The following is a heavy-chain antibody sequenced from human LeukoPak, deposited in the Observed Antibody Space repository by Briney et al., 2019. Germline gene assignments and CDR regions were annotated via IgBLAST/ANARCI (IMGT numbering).Heavy chain of an antibody. CDR2: VDYSGGT. V-gene: IGHV4-39*07. CDR1: GDSFSSVTDY. CDR3: AGERGEEYSSGWYKTNYFDN. D-gene: IGHD6-19*01. Sequence: SETLSLTCTVSGDSFSSVTDYWGWIRPPPGKGLGWVASVDYSGGTYYNPSLESRVAISADMSKNQVSLKLTSVTGADTAVYYCAGERGEEYSSGWYKTNYFDNWGQGIRVTVSS. J-gene: IGHJ4*02.